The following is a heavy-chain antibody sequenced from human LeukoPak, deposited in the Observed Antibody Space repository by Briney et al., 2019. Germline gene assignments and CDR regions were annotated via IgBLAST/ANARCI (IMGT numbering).Heavy chain of an antibody. J-gene: IGHJ4*02. CDR2: ISAYNGNT. V-gene: IGHV1-18*01. D-gene: IGHD3-22*01. CDR1: GYTFTSYA. Sequence: ASVKVSCKASGYTFTSYAMHWVRQAPGQRLEWMGWISAYNGNTNYAQKLQGRVTMTTDTSTSTAYMELRSLRSDDTAVYYCARDPDHYYDSSGYYFDYWGQGTLVTVSS. CDR3: ARDPDHYYDSSGYYFDY.